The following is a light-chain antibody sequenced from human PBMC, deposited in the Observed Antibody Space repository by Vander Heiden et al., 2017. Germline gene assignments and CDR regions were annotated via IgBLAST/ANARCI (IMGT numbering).Light chain of an antibody. CDR3: QQYNNWPPMYT. J-gene: IGKJ2*01. Sequence: EILMTHSPATLSVSPGERATLSCRASQSVSSNLAWYQQKPGQAPRLLIYGASTRATGIPARFSGSGSGTEFTLTLSSLQSEDVAVYYCQQYNNWPPMYTFGQGTKLEIK. CDR1: QSVSSN. CDR2: GAS. V-gene: IGKV3-15*01.